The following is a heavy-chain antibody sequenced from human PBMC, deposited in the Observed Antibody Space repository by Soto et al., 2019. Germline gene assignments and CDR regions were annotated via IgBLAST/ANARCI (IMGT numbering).Heavy chain of an antibody. CDR1: GFTFSDYY. J-gene: IGHJ4*02. CDR2: ISSSGSTI. CDR3: ARAYCSSTSCYYFDY. D-gene: IGHD2-2*01. V-gene: IGHV3-11*01. Sequence: PGGSLRLSCAASGFTFSDYYMSWIRQAPGKGLEWVSYISSSGSTIYYADSVKGRFTISRDNAKNSLYLQMNSLRAEDTAVYYCARAYCSSTSCYYFDYWGQGTLVTVSS.